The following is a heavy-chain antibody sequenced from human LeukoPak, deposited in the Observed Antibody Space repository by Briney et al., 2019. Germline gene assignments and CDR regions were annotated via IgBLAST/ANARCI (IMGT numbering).Heavy chain of an antibody. CDR1: GFTFSSYW. V-gene: IGHV3-74*01. J-gene: IGHJ4*02. CDR2: INTDGSTI. Sequence: GGSLRLSCAPSGFTFSSYWMHWVRQAPGKGLVWVSRINTDGSTITYADSVKGRFTISRDNAKNTLYLQMNSLRAEDTAVYFCARDLGGRPAAILYYFDYWGQGTLVTVSS. CDR3: ARDLGGRPAAILYYFDY. D-gene: IGHD2-2*02.